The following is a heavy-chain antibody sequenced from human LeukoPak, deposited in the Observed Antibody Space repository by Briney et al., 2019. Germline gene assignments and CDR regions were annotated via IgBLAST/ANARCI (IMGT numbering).Heavy chain of an antibody. V-gene: IGHV4-61*03. CDR1: GGSVSSGSHY. Sequence: SETLSLTCPVSGGSVSSGSHYWSWIRQPPGKGLEWIGHVYYSGSTSYNPSLEGRVTISVDTSKNHFSLELHSVTAADTAVYYCARTVIRNYNWFDPWAREPWSPSPQ. J-gene: IGHJ5*02. D-gene: IGHD2-21*01. CDR2: VYYSGST. CDR3: ARTVIRNYNWFDP.